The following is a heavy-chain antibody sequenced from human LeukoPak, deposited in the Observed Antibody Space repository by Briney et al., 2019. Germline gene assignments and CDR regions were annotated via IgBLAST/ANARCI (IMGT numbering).Heavy chain of an antibody. CDR1: GGTFSSYA. CDR2: IIPIFGTA. J-gene: IGHJ4*02. CDR3: AREASVAADPLDY. V-gene: IGHV1-69*01. Sequence: ASVKVSCKASGGTFSSYAISWVRQAPGQGLEWVGGIIPIFGTANYAQQFQGRVTITADESTSTAYMELSSLRSEDTAVYYCAREASVAADPLDYWGQGTLVTVSS. D-gene: IGHD6-19*01.